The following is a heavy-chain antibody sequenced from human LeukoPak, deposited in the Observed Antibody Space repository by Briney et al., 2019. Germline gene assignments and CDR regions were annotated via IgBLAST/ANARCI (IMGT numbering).Heavy chain of an antibody. V-gene: IGHV3-15*01. J-gene: IGHJ3*02. CDR2: IKSKTDGGTT. Sequence: PGGSLRLSCAASGFTFSNAWMSWVRQAPGKGLEWVGRIKSKTDGGTTDYAAPVKGRFTISRDDSKSIAYLQMNSLKTEDTAVYYCTRVRIVVVPAASSGAADIWGQGTMVTVSS. CDR3: TRVRIVVVPAASSGAADI. CDR1: GFTFSNAW. D-gene: IGHD2-2*01.